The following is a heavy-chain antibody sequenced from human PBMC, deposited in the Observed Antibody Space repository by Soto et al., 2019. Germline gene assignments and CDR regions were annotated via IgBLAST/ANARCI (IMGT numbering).Heavy chain of an antibody. V-gene: IGHV4-59*01. Sequence: TSETLSLTCTVSGGSISSYYWSWIRQPPGKGLEWIGYIYYSGSTNYNPSLKSRVTISVDTSKNQFSLKLSSVTAADTAVYYCARDPWRVVAGPTYGMDVWGQGTTVTVSS. CDR2: IYYSGST. CDR3: ARDPWRVVAGPTYGMDV. CDR1: GGSISSYY. J-gene: IGHJ6*02. D-gene: IGHD6-19*01.